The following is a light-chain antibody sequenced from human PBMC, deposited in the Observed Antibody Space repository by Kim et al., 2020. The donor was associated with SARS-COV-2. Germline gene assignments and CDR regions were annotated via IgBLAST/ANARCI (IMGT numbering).Light chain of an antibody. J-gene: IGLJ3*02. CDR3: NSRDSSARV. CDR1: SLRSYY. V-gene: IGLV3-19*01. Sequence: SSELTQDPAVSVALGQTVRITCQGDSLRSYYASWYQQKPGQAPVLVIYGKNNRPSGIPDRFSGSSSGNTASLTITGAQAEDEADYYCNSRDSSARVFGGGTKVTVL. CDR2: GKN.